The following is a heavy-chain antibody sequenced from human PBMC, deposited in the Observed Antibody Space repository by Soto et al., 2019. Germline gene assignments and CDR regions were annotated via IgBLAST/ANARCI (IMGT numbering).Heavy chain of an antibody. CDR1: GYTFTSYD. V-gene: IGHV1-8*01. Sequence: ASVKVSCKTSGYTFTSYDINWVRQATGQGLEYLGWMSPNSGNTGYVQKFQGRVTMTWDTSITTAYMELSSLRSEDTAVYFCARGVKYGAYSRWFDPWGQGTLVTVSS. CDR2: MSPNSGNT. CDR3: ARGVKYGAYSRWFDP. J-gene: IGHJ5*02. D-gene: IGHD4-17*01.